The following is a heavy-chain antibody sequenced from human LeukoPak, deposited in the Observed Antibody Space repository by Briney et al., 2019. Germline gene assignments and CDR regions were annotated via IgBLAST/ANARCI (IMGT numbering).Heavy chain of an antibody. J-gene: IGHJ5*02. Sequence: PSETLSLTCTVSGASISSYYLNWIRQPPGKGLEWIAYIYYSGSTRYNPSLKSRVTISIDMSKNQFSLKLYSVTTADTAVYYCARDLRQQLVNNWFDPWGQGTLVTVSS. V-gene: IGHV4-59*01. CDR1: GASISSYY. CDR2: IYYSGST. CDR3: ARDLRQQLVNNWFDP. D-gene: IGHD6-13*01.